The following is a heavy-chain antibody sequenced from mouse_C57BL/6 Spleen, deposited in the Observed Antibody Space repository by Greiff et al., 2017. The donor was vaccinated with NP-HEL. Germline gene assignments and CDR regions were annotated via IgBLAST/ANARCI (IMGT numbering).Heavy chain of an antibody. CDR3: ARSSYYYGSSFWYFDV. Sequence: QVQLQQPGAELVKPGASVKMSCKASGYTFTSYWITWVKQRPGQGLEWIGDIYPGSGSTNYNEKFKSKATLTVDTSSSTAYMQLSSLTSEDSAVYYWARSSYYYGSSFWYFDVWGTGTTVTVSS. J-gene: IGHJ1*03. V-gene: IGHV1-55*01. CDR2: IYPGSGST. D-gene: IGHD1-1*01. CDR1: GYTFTSYW.